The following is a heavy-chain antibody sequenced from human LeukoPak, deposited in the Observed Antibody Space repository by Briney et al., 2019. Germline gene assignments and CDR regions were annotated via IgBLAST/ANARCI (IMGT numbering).Heavy chain of an antibody. CDR2: IGSKADNYAT. J-gene: IGHJ4*02. Sequence: GGSLRLSCAASGLTFSGSGMHWVRQASGKGLEWLGRIGSKADNYATTYAASVRGRFIISRGDSKNMAYLQMDSLKTEDTAVYYCTFSMVVTPLRNYWGQGTLVTISS. V-gene: IGHV3-73*01. CDR1: GLTFSGSG. D-gene: IGHD4-23*01. CDR3: TFSMVVTPLRNY.